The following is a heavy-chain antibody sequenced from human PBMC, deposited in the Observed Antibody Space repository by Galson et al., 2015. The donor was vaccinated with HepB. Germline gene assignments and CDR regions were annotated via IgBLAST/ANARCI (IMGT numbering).Heavy chain of an antibody. J-gene: IGHJ6*02. CDR3: ARDQGDDYVNYYYYHGMDV. V-gene: IGHV3-66*02. Sequence: SLRLSCAASGFTVSSNYMSWVRQAPGKGLEWVSVIDSGGRTHYADSAKGRFTISRDNSKSTLYLQVNSLRAEDTAVYYCARDQGDDYVNYYYYHGMDVWGQGTTVTVSS. CDR1: GFTVSSNY. D-gene: IGHD4-17*01. CDR2: IDSGGRT.